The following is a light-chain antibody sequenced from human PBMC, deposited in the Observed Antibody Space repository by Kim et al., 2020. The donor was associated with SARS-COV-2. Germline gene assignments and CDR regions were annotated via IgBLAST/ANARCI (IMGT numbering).Light chain of an antibody. CDR1: QSVSSSY. J-gene: IGKJ1*01. CDR3: QHYGNSLWT. Sequence: SPGERATLSCRASQSVSSSYLAWYQQKPGQAPRLLIYGASSRATGIPDRFSGSGSGTDFTLTISRLEPEDFAVYYCQHYGNSLWTFGQGTKVDIK. CDR2: GAS. V-gene: IGKV3-20*01.